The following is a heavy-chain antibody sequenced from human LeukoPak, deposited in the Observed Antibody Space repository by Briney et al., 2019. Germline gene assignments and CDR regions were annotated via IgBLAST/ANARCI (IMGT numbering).Heavy chain of an antibody. J-gene: IGHJ6*02. CDR3: ARDRRSGVYGMDV. CDR1: GFTSSSYA. D-gene: IGHD3-3*01. V-gene: IGHV3-23*01. CDR2: TSGSGSST. Sequence: QPGGSLRLSCAASGFTSSSYAMSWVRQAPGKGLEWVSATSGSGSSTYYADSVKGRFTISRDNSKNTLYLQMNRLRAEDTAVYYCARDRRSGVYGMDVWGQGTTVTVSS.